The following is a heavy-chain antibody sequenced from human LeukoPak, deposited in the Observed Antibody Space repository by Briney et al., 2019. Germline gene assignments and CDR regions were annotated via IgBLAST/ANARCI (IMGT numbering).Heavy chain of an antibody. V-gene: IGHV3-23*01. CDR2: VSGSGGLT. CDR1: GFSFSSYA. D-gene: IGHD6-13*01. Sequence: PGGSLRLSCAASGFSFSSYAMSWVRQAPGKGLEWVSAVSGSGGLTYYADSVKGRFTISRDNSRNTLYLQMNSLRADDTAVYYCARDAELQLVPDALDIWGQGTMVTVSS. CDR3: ARDAELQLVPDALDI. J-gene: IGHJ3*02.